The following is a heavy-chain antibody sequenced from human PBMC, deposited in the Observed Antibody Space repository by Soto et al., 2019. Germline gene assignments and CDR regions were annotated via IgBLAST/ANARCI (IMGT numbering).Heavy chain of an antibody. V-gene: IGHV3-30*18. J-gene: IGHJ4*02. CDR3: AKDWGRYCSGSTFYLFDR. CDR2: ISYDGNRK. Sequence: QVQLVESGGGVVQPGRSLRLSCAASGFTFSNYVMHWVRQAPGKGLEWVAVISYDGNRKYYADSVKGRFTISRDNSKNTLYLQMSSLRAEDTAVYYCAKDWGRYCSGSTFYLFDRWGQGTLVTVSS. D-gene: IGHD2-15*01. CDR1: GFTFSNYV.